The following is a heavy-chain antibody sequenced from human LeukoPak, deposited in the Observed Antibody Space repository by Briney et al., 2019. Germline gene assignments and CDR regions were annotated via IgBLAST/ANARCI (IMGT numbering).Heavy chain of an antibody. D-gene: IGHD6-13*01. CDR3: ARSTAAGNDAFDI. Sequence: PGRSLRLSCVVSGFTFDDYAMHWVRHAPGKGLESVSGISWNSGSIGYADSVKGRFTISRDNAKNSLYLQMNSLRAEDMALYYCARSTAAGNDAFDIWGQGTMVTVSS. CDR2: ISWNSGSI. V-gene: IGHV3-9*03. J-gene: IGHJ3*02. CDR1: GFTFDDYA.